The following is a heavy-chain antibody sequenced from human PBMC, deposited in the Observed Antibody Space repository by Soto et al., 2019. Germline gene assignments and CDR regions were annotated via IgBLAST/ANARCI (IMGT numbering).Heavy chain of an antibody. V-gene: IGHV3-11*01. CDR1: GFTFSDYY. CDR3: VRTAHYYDSSGYSDY. J-gene: IGHJ4*02. D-gene: IGHD3-22*01. CDR2: ISSSGSTI. Sequence: GGSLRLSCAASGFTFSDYYMSWIRQAPGKGLEWVSYISSSGSTIYYADSVKGRFTISRDNAKNSLYLQMNSLRAEDTAVYYCVRTAHYYDSSGYSDYWGQGTMVTVYS.